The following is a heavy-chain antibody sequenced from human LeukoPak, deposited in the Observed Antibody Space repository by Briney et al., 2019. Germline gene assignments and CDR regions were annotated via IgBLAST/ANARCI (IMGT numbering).Heavy chain of an antibody. CDR3: ARSLRVSDAFDI. CDR2: MNPNSGNT. D-gene: IGHD4-17*01. V-gene: IGHV1-8*01. CDR1: GYTFTSYD. J-gene: IGHJ3*02. Sequence: GASVKVSCKASGYTFTSYDINWVRQATGQGLEWMGWMNPNSGNTGYAQKFQGRVTMTRNTSISTAYMGLSSLRSEDTAVYYCARSLRVSDAFDIWGQGTMVTVSS.